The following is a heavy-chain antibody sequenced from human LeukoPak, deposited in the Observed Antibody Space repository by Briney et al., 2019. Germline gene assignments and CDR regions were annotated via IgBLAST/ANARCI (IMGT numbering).Heavy chain of an antibody. CDR2: ISGSGGST. D-gene: IGHD7-27*01. V-gene: IGHV3-23*01. J-gene: IGHJ4*02. CDR3: AKYLLNWGSYFDY. Sequence: GGSLRLSCAASGFTFSSYAMSWVRQAPGKGLEGVSAISGSGGSTYYADSVKGRFTISRDNSKNTLYLQMNSLRAEDTAAYYCAKYLLNWGSYFDYWGQGTLVTVSS. CDR1: GFTFSSYA.